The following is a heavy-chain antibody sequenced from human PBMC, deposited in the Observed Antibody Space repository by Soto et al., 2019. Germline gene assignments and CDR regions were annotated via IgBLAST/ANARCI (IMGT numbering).Heavy chain of an antibody. CDR1: GGSISSYY. CDR3: AKYDWNNWFDP. V-gene: IGHV4-59*01. D-gene: IGHD1-20*01. Sequence: SETLSLTCTVSGGSISSYYLSWIRQPPGKGLEWIGYVYNSGRTNYNPSLKSRVTISVNTSKNQFSLKMNFVTAMDTAVYYCAKYDWNNWFDPWGHGTLVTVSS. J-gene: IGHJ5*02. CDR2: VYNSGRT.